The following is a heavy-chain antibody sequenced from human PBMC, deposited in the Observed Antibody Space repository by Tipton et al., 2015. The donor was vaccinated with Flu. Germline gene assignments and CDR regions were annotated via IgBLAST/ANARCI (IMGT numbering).Heavy chain of an antibody. D-gene: IGHD1-1*01. J-gene: IGHJ4*02. V-gene: IGHV4-39*07. CDR1: GVSISSTAYF. CDR3: TRQLEAATRSSS. CDR2: MYHNGGT. Sequence: TLSLTCTVSGVSISSTAYFWGWLRQPPGKGLEWIGTMYHNGGTYFNPSLKSRVTMAVDTSKNQFSLSMRSVTVADTAVYYCTRQLEAATRSSSWGQGTLVTVSS.